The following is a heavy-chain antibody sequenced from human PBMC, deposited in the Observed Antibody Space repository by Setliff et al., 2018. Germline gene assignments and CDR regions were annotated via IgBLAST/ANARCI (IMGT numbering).Heavy chain of an antibody. CDR2: IQKSGSA. Sequence: SETLSLTCNVSGVSISGYYWSWIRQPPGKGLECIGYIQKSGSANYNPSLMSRVTISVDTSRNQFSLKLRSVTAADTAVYYCARLSWDGLRYYGLDVWGQGATVTVSS. CDR3: ARLSWDGLRYYGLDV. CDR1: GVSISGYY. D-gene: IGHD3-10*01. V-gene: IGHV4-59*01. J-gene: IGHJ6*02.